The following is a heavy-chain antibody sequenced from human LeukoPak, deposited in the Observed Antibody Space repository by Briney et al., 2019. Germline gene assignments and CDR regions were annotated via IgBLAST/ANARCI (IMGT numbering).Heavy chain of an antibody. Sequence: SETLSLTCTVSGDSVSRGGYYWSWIRQHPVKGLEWIGYIYSSGSTFYNPSLKSRLALSKDTSKNQFSLNLSSVTAADTAVYYCARALPYFDWLVGGYFDYWGQGTLVTVSS. D-gene: IGHD3-9*01. CDR2: IYSSGST. CDR1: GDSVSRGGYY. J-gene: IGHJ4*02. CDR3: ARALPYFDWLVGGYFDY. V-gene: IGHV4-31*03.